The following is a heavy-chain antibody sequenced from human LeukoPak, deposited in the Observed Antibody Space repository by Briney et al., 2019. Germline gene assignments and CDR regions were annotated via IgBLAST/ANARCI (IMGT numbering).Heavy chain of an antibody. Sequence: GGSLRLSCAASGFTFSSYGMHWVRQAPGKGLEWVAFIRYDGSNKYYADSVKGRFTISRDNSKNTLYLQMNSLRAEDTAVYYCASSSSPTQAYYYYYMDVWGKGTTVTVSS. J-gene: IGHJ6*03. CDR3: ASSSSPTQAYYYYYMDV. D-gene: IGHD6-6*01. V-gene: IGHV3-30*02. CDR2: IRYDGSNK. CDR1: GFTFSSYG.